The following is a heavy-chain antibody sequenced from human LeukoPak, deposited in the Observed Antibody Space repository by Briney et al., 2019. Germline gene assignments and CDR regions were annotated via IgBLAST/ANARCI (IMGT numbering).Heavy chain of an antibody. J-gene: IGHJ4*02. Sequence: PGGSLRLSCAASGFTFSKYWMLWVRQAPGKGRESVSRNNTDGTVTTYADSVKGRFTVSRDNADNTMFLQMNSVRDEDTAVYYCATKQWLAPPPDSWGQGTPVTVSS. CDR1: GFTFSKYW. V-gene: IGHV3-74*01. CDR2: NNTDGTVT. D-gene: IGHD6-19*01. CDR3: ATKQWLAPPPDS.